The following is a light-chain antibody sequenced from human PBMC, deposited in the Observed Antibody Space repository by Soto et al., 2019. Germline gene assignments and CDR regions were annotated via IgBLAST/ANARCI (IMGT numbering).Light chain of an antibody. CDR3: MQGTHWPIT. J-gene: IGKJ5*01. CDR2: KVS. Sequence: DVVMTQSPLSLPVTLGQPSSISCSSSQSLETSDGDTYLNWFHQRPGRSPRRLIYKVSNRDSGVPARFSGSGSGTDFALKISRVEAEDVGVYYCMQGTHWPITFGQGTRWRL. V-gene: IGKV2-30*01. CDR1: QSLETSDGDTY.